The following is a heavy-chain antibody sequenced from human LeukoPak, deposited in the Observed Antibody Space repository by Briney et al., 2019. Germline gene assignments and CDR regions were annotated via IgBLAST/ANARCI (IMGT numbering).Heavy chain of an antibody. D-gene: IGHD6-13*01. CDR3: ARADGLAAAGTTTVINPHGWFDP. CDR2: INHSGST. CDR1: GRSFSDYY. Sequence: SETLSLTCAVYGRSFSDYYWSWIRQPPGKGLEWIGEINHSGSTNYNPSLKSRVTISVDTSKNQFSLKLSSVTAADTAVYYCARADGLAAAGTTTVINPHGWFDPWGQGTLVTVSS. V-gene: IGHV4-34*01. J-gene: IGHJ5*02.